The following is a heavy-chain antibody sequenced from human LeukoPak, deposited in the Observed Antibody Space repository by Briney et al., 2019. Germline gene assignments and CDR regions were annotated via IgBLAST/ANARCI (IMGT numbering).Heavy chain of an antibody. CDR2: IYYIRST. CDR3: ARATYYYGMDV. Sequence: NPSETLSLTCTVSGVSVSSESYYWSWIRQPPGKGLEWIGYIYYIRSTNYNPSLKSRVTISVDTSKNQFSLKVSSVIAADTAVYYCARATYYYGMDVWGQGTTVTVSS. V-gene: IGHV4-61*01. J-gene: IGHJ6*02. CDR1: GVSVSSESYY.